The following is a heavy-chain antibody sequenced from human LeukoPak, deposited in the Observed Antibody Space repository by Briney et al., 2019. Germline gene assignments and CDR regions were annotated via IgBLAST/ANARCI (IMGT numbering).Heavy chain of an antibody. V-gene: IGHV1-24*01. CDR2: FDPEDGET. D-gene: IGHD6-19*01. J-gene: IGHJ5*02. CDR1: GYTLTELS. CDR3: ATGIAVAGPWFDP. Sequence: ASVKVSCKVSGYTLTELSMHWVRQAPGKGLEWMGGFDPEDGETIYAQKFQGRVTMTEDTSPDTAYMELSSLRSEDTAVYYFATGIAVAGPWFDPWGQGTLVTVSS.